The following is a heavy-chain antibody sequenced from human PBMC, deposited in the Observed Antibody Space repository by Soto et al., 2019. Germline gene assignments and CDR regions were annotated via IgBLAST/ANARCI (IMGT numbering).Heavy chain of an antibody. CDR2: IYYSGST. J-gene: IGHJ4*02. CDR3: ARGEGSSDY. D-gene: IGHD3-16*01. CDR1: GGSISSYY. Sequence: QVQLQESGPGLVKPSETLSLTCTVSGGSISSYYWSWIRQPPGKGLEWIGYIYYSGSTNYNPSLKRRVTISVDTSKNQFSLKLSSVTAADTAVYYCARGEGSSDYWGQGTLVTVSS. V-gene: IGHV4-59*01.